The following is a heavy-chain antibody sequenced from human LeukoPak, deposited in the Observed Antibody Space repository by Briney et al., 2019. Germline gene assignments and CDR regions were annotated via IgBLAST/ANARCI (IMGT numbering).Heavy chain of an antibody. J-gene: IGHJ4*02. CDR3: ARDRYSSMWSVFEY. V-gene: IGHV3-74*01. CDR2: INGDGSST. CDR1: GFTFSSYW. Sequence: GGSLRLSCAASGFTFSSYWMYWVRQAPGKGLVWVSRINGDGSSTSYADSVKGRFTISRDNSRNTLYLQVNSLRAEDTAVYYCARDRYSSMWSVFEYWGQGALVTVSS. D-gene: IGHD6-13*01.